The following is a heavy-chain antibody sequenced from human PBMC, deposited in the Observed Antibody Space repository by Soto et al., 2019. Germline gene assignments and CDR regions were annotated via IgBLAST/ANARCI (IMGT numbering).Heavy chain of an antibody. CDR2: ISYDGSNK. D-gene: IGHD2-2*01. V-gene: IGHV3-30*18. CDR1: GFTFSSYG. J-gene: IGHJ5*02. Sequence: GGSLRLSCAASGFTFSSYGMHWGRQAPGKGLEWVAVISYDGSNKYYADSVKGRFTISRDNSKNTLYLQMNSLRAEDTAVYYCAKDPNCSSTSCLRGGWFDPWGQGTLVTVSS. CDR3: AKDPNCSSTSCLRGGWFDP.